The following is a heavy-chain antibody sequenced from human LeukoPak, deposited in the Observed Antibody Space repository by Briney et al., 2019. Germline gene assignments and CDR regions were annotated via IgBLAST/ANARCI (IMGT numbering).Heavy chain of an antibody. V-gene: IGHV3-74*01. CDR3: VRDLDLGGYSSFEY. D-gene: IGHD4-23*01. CDR1: GFTFSSYFW. J-gene: IGHJ4*02. CDR2: IKSDGSSS. Sequence: GGSLRLSCAASGFTFSSYFWMPWVRQAPGKGLVWVSRIKSDGSSSTYADSVKGRFTISRGNAKNSPYLQMNTLRAEDTAVYYCVRDLDLGGYSSFEYWGQGTLVTVSS.